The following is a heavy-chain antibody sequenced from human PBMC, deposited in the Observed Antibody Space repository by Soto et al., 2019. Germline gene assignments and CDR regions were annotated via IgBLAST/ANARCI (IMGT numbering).Heavy chain of an antibody. CDR2: IYYSGST. V-gene: IGHV4-30-2*03. J-gene: IGHJ4*02. CDR3: ARLSGSYNDRYFDY. Sequence: SETLSLTCAVSGGSISSGGYSWSWIRQPPGKGLEWIGNIYYSGSTYYNPSLKSRLTISVDTSNNQFSLKVKSVTAADTAVYYCARLSGSYNDRYFDYWGQGTLVTVSS. CDR1: GGSISSGGYS. D-gene: IGHD1-26*01.